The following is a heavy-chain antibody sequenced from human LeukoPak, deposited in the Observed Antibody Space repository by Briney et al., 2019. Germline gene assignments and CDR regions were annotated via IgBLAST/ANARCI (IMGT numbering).Heavy chain of an antibody. V-gene: IGHV3-48*03. CDR3: ARDGGAAHFDY. J-gene: IGHJ4*02. CDR2: ISSSGCTI. Sequence: GGSLRLSCAASGFTFSSYEMNWVRQAPGKGLEWVSYISSSGCTIYYADSVKGRFTISRDNAKNSLYLQMNSLRAEDTAVYYCARDGGAAHFDYWGQGTLVTVSS. CDR1: GFTFSSYE. D-gene: IGHD2-15*01.